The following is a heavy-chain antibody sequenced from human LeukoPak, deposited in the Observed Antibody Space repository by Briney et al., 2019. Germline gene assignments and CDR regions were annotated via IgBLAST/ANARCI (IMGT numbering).Heavy chain of an antibody. D-gene: IGHD3-9*01. CDR3: ATTGIHILTGYQEGAFDF. CDR2: IIPISGTA. V-gene: IGHV1-69*13. Sequence: GASVKVSCKASGGTFSSYAISWVRQAPGQGLEWMGGIIPISGTANYAQKFQGRVTITADESTNTAYMELSSLRSEDTAVYYCATTGIHILTGYQEGAFDFWGQGTPVTVSS. CDR1: GGTFSSYA. J-gene: IGHJ4*02.